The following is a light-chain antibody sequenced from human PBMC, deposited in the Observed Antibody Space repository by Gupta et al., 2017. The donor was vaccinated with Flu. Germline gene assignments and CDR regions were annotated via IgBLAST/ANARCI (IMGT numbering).Light chain of an antibody. J-gene: IGKJ5*01. CDR2: AAS. Sequence: DIQMTQSPSSVSASIGDRVTITCRASQGISSWLVWYQQKPGKAPNLLIYAASNLQSGVPSRFNGSGSGTDFTLTISSLQPEDFATYYCQQANSFQLTFGQGTRLEMK. V-gene: IGKV1D-12*01. CDR3: QQANSFQLT. CDR1: QGISSW.